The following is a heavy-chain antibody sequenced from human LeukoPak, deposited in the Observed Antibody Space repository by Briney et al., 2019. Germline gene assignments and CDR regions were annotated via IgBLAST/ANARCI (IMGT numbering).Heavy chain of an antibody. J-gene: IGHJ6*02. D-gene: IGHD3-22*01. V-gene: IGHV3-21*01. CDR1: GFTFSSYS. CDR3: AREREEAIVAVNFIGVGYGMDV. CDR2: ISSSSSYI. Sequence: PGGSLRLSCAASGFTFSSYSMNWVRQAPGKGLEWVSSISSSSSYIYYADSVKGRFTISRDNAKNSLYLQMNSLRAEDTAVYYCAREREEAIVAVNFIGVGYGMDVWGQGTTVTVSS.